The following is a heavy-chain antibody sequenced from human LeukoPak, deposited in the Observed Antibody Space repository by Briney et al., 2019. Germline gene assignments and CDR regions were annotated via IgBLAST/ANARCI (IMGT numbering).Heavy chain of an antibody. CDR3: AEGTKWFDP. J-gene: IGHJ5*02. CDR2: IYTSGST. CDR1: GGSISSYY. D-gene: IGHD1-1*01. Sequence: SETLSLTCTVSGGSISSYYWSWIRQPAGKGLEWIGRIYTSGSTNYNPSLKSRVTMSVDTSKNQFSLQLNSVTPEDTAVYYCAEGTKWFDPWGQGTLVTVSS. V-gene: IGHV4-4*07.